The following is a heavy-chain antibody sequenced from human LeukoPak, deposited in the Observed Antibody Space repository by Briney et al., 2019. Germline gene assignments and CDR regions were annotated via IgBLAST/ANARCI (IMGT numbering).Heavy chain of an antibody. Sequence: PGGSLRLSCEASGFSFSDYGMYWVRQAPGKGLEWVAIIWYDGSYKYYADSVKGRFTVSRDNSKNTLYLQMNSLRAEDTAMYYCAKPTRGSGGSFLIDYWGQGTLVTVSS. D-gene: IGHD2-15*01. CDR3: AKPTRGSGGSFLIDY. CDR1: GFSFSDYG. J-gene: IGHJ4*02. V-gene: IGHV3-33*03. CDR2: IWYDGSYK.